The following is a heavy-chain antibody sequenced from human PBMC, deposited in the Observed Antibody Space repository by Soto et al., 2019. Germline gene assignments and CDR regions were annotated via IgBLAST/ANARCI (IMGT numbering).Heavy chain of an antibody. CDR3: ARGRYCGGDCYLDAFDI. D-gene: IGHD2-21*01. J-gene: IGHJ3*02. CDR2: IIPIFGTA. V-gene: IGHV1-69*13. Sequence: SVKVSCKASGGTFSSYAISWVRQAPGQGLEWMGGIIPIFGTANYAQKFQGRVTITADESTSTAYMELSSLRSEDTAVYYCARGRYCGGDCYLDAFDIWGQGTMVTVXS. CDR1: GGTFSSYA.